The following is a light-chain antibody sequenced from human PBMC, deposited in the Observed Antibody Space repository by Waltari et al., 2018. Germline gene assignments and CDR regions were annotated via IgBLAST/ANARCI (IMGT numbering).Light chain of an antibody. CDR1: QSVFYSAINKNY. J-gene: IGKJ5*01. Sequence: DIVMTQSPDSLAVSLVERATIHCKSSQSVFYSAINKNYLAWYQQKPGQPPKLLIYWASTRESGVPDRFTGSGSGTDFTLTISSLQAEDVAVYYCQQYYSTPPITFGQGTRLEIK. CDR2: WAS. CDR3: QQYYSTPPIT. V-gene: IGKV4-1*01.